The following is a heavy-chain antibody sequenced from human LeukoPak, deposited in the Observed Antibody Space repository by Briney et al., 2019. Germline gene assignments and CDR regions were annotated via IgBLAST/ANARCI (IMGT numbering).Heavy chain of an antibody. CDR1: GYTFTSYG. V-gene: IGHV1-18*01. CDR3: ARSEALNGHFDY. J-gene: IGHJ4*02. Sequence: ASVKVSCKASGYTFTSYGISWVRQAPGQGLEWMGWISAYNGNTNYAQKFQDRVTITRDRSMSTAYMELSSLRSEDTAMYYCARSEALNGHFDYWGQGTLVTVSS. CDR2: ISAYNGNT.